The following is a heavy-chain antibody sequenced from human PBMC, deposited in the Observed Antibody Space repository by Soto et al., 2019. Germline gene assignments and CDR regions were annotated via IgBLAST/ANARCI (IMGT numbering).Heavy chain of an antibody. CDR3: ARTITMVRGVIIYGFDY. CDR1: GYTFTSYG. V-gene: IGHV1-18*01. Sequence: AASVKVSCKASGYTFTSYGISWVRQAPGQGLEWMGWISAYNGNTNYAQKLQGRVTMTTDTSTSTAYMELRSLRSDDTAVYYCARTITMVRGVIIYGFDYWGQGTLVTVSS. J-gene: IGHJ4*02. CDR2: ISAYNGNT. D-gene: IGHD3-10*01.